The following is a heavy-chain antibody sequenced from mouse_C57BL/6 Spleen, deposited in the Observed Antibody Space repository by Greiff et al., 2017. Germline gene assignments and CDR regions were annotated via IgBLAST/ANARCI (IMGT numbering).Heavy chain of an antibody. CDR3: ARIYDYDAMDY. J-gene: IGHJ4*01. CDR2: INPSSGYT. V-gene: IGHV1-4*01. CDR1: GYTFTSYT. Sequence: VKLQESGAELARPGASVKMSCKASGYTFTSYTMHWVKQRPGQGLEWIGYINPSSGYTKYNQKFKDKATLTADKSSSTAYMQLSSLTSEDSAVYYCARIYDYDAMDYWGQGTSVTVSS. D-gene: IGHD2-3*01.